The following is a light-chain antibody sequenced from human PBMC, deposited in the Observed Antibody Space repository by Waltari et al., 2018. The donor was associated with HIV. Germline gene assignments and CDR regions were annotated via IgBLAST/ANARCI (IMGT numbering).Light chain of an antibody. CDR2: RNN. CDR3: SAWDSSLSAWV. V-gene: IGLV10-54*01. CDR1: SNNVGNQG. Sequence: QAGLTQPPSVYKGLRQTATLTCTGNSNNVGNQGAARLQQHQGRPPKLLSYRNNNRPSGISERLSASRSGNTASLTITGLRPEDEADYYCSAWDSSLSAWVFGGGTKLTVL. J-gene: IGLJ3*02.